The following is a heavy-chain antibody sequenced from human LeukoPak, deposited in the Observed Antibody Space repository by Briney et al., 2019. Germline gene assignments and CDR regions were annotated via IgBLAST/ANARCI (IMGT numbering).Heavy chain of an antibody. Sequence: SETLSLTCTVSGGSISSYYWSWIRQPPGKGLEWIGYIYYSGSTNYNPSLKSRVTISVDTSKNQFSLKLSSVTAADTAVYYCAREPPLWFGELGGYFDYWGQGTLVTVSS. CDR1: GGSISSYY. J-gene: IGHJ4*02. CDR2: IYYSGST. V-gene: IGHV4-59*01. CDR3: AREPPLWFGELGGYFDY. D-gene: IGHD3-10*01.